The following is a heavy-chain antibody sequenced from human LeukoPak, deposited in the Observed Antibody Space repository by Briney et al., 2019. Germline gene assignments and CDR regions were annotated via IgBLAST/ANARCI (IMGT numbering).Heavy chain of an antibody. D-gene: IGHD2-2*01. CDR3: AGDAIVVVPAGIDY. CDR2: ITPSGFTV. Sequence: GGFLRLSCAASGFTFSSHSMNWVRQAPGKGLEWLSYITPSGFTVYSDSVQGRFTISRDSAKNSLYLQMNSLRAEDTAVYYCAGDAIVVVPAGIDYWGQGTLVTVSS. CDR1: GFTFSSHS. V-gene: IGHV3-48*04. J-gene: IGHJ4*02.